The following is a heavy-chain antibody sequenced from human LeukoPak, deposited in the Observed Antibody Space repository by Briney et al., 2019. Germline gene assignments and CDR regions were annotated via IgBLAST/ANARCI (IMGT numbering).Heavy chain of an antibody. J-gene: IGHJ5*02. V-gene: IGHV1-69*01. CDR2: IIPIFGTA. Sequence: ASVKVSCKASGGTFSSYAISWVRQAPGQGLEWMGGIIPIFGTANYAQKFQGRVTITADESTSTAYMELSSLRSEDTAVYYCAISIATITFSWFDPWGQGTLVTVSS. D-gene: IGHD5-24*01. CDR3: AISIATITFSWFDP. CDR1: GGTFSSYA.